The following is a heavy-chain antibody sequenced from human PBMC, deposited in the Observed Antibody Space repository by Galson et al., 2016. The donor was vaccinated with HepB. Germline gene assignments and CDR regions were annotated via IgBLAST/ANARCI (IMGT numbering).Heavy chain of an antibody. CDR3: ARKGLSGGDWFFDI. CDR2: INPRGGDT. V-gene: IGHV1-46*01. D-gene: IGHD4/OR15-4a*01. Sequence: SCKAFGYTFTSYQLHWVRQAPGQGLEWMGVINPRGGDTNYVQKFRGRVTVTSDTSTNTVYLEMSSLSSEDTAVYYCARKGLSGGDWFFDIWGRGTLVNVFS. J-gene: IGHJ2*01. CDR1: GYTFTSYQ.